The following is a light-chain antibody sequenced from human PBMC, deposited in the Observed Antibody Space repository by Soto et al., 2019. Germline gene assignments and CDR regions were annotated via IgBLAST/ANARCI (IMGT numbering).Light chain of an antibody. CDR1: ALPKQY. J-gene: IGLJ1*01. V-gene: IGLV3-25*03. Sequence: SYELTQPPSVSVSPGQTARISCSGDALPKQYAYWYQQKAGQAPVLVIYKDSERPSGIPERFSGSNSGTTVTLIISGVQAEDEADYYCQSADSSGTYVFGTGTKVTVL. CDR2: KDS. CDR3: QSADSSGTYV.